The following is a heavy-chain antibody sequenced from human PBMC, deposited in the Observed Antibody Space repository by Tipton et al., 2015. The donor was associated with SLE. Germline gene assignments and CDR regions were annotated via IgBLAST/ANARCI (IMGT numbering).Heavy chain of an antibody. D-gene: IGHD6-13*01. V-gene: IGHV4-4*02. Sequence: TLSLTCAVSGGSISSSNWWSWVRQPPGKGLEWIGEIYHSGSTNYNPSLKSQVTISVDKSKNQFSLKLSSVTAADTAVYYCARGQTSSSWGNYYFDYWGQGTLVTVSS. CDR1: GGSISSSNW. J-gene: IGHJ4*02. CDR2: IYHSGST. CDR3: ARGQTSSSWGNYYFDY.